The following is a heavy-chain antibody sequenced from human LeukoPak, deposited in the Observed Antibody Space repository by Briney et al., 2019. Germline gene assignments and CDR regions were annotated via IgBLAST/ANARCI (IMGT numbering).Heavy chain of an antibody. Sequence: SQTLSLTCAISGDSVSSNSAAWNWIRQSPSRGLEWLGRTYYRSKWYNDYAVSVKSRITINPDTSKNQSSLQLNSVTPEDTAVYYCARDLLRGPSYYYYYMDVWGKGTTVTVSS. CDR1: GDSVSSNSAA. CDR2: TYYRSKWYN. J-gene: IGHJ6*03. V-gene: IGHV6-1*01. CDR3: ARDLLRGPSYYYYYMDV. D-gene: IGHD3-10*01.